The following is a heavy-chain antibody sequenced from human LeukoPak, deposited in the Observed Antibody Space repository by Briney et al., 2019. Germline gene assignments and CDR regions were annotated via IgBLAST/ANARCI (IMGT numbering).Heavy chain of an antibody. CDR3: ARLRLWFEPYMDV. Sequence: GGSLRLSCAASGFTFSSYSMNWVRQAPGKGLEWVSSISTSSSYINYADSVKGRFTISRDNAKNSLYLQMNSLRAEDTAVYYCARLRLWFEPYMDVWGKGTTVTISS. J-gene: IGHJ6*03. CDR1: GFTFSSYS. D-gene: IGHD3-10*01. V-gene: IGHV3-21*01. CDR2: ISTSSSYI.